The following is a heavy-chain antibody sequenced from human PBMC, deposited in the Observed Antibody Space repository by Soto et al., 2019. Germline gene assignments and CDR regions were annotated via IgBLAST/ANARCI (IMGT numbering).Heavy chain of an antibody. Sequence: PGESLKISCQGSGYNFATHWIGWVRHKAGKGLEWMGIIFPGDAETRYSPSFQSHITISADKSISIAYLRWSSLKASDTGMYYCATPGGFGMDVWGQGTTVTVSS. V-gene: IGHV5-51*01. D-gene: IGHD5-12*01. J-gene: IGHJ6*02. CDR2: IFPGDAET. CDR1: GYNFATHW. CDR3: ATPGGFGMDV.